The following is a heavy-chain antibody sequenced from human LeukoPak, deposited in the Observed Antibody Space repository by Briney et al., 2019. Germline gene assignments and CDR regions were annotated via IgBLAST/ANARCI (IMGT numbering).Heavy chain of an antibody. CDR1: GFTFSSYG. V-gene: IGHV3-7*01. D-gene: IGHD3-3*01. CDR2: IKQEGREK. CDR3: AREASGYDFWSGYYSPLKYYYYYMDV. Sequence: GGTLRLSCAASGFTFSSYGMSWVRQAPGEGLEWVANIKQEGREKNYVDSVKGPFTISRANAKNSRYRQTNRLRSEDTAVYYCAREASGYDFWSGYYSPLKYYYYYMDVWGKGTTVTVSS. J-gene: IGHJ6*03.